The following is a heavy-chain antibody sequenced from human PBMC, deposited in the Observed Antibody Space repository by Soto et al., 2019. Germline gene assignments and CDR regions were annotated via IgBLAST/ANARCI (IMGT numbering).Heavy chain of an antibody. CDR1: GGSISSYY. CDR2: IYYSGST. J-gene: IGHJ4*02. CDR3: ARAFAIGWYTYYFDY. Sequence: SLTCTVSGGSISSYYWSWIRQPPGKGLEWIGYIYYSGSTNYNPSLKSRVTISVDTSKNQFSLKLNSMTAADTAVYYCARAFAIGWYTYYFDYWGQGPLVTVSS. V-gene: IGHV4-59*08. D-gene: IGHD6-19*01.